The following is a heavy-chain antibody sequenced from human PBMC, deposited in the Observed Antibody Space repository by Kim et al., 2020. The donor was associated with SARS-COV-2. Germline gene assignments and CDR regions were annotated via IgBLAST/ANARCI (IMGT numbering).Heavy chain of an antibody. J-gene: IGHJ5*02. D-gene: IGHD2-2*01. CDR2: IIPILGIA. Sequence: SVKVSCKASGGSFSSYAISWVRQAPGQGLEWMGRIIPILGIANYAQKLQGRVTITADKSTSTAYMELSSLRSEDTAVYYCAREGGSLGYCSSTSCPNWFDPGGQGTLVTVSS. CDR1: GGSFSSYA. CDR3: AREGGSLGYCSSTSCPNWFDP. V-gene: IGHV1-69*04.